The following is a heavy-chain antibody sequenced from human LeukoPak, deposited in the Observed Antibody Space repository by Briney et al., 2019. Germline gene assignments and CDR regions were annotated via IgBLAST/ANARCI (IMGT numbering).Heavy chain of an antibody. Sequence: GGSLRLSCAASGFTFSSYSMNWVRQAPGKGLEWVSYISSSSSTIYYADSVKGRFTISRDNSKNTLYLQMNSLRAEDTAVYYCARQSIAAAGNDCWGQGTLVTVSS. V-gene: IGHV3-48*01. CDR1: GFTFSSYS. CDR3: ARQSIAAAGNDC. J-gene: IGHJ4*02. D-gene: IGHD6-13*01. CDR2: ISSSSSTI.